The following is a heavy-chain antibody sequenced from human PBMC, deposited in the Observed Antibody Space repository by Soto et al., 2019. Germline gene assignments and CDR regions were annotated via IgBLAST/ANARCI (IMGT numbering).Heavy chain of an antibody. J-gene: IGHJ6*03. CDR2: INHSGST. Sequence: SETLSLTCAVYGGSFSGYYWSWIRQPPGKGLEWIGEINHSGSTNYNPSLKSRVTISVDTSKNQFSLKLSSVTAADTAVYYCARSIAESEVVPAAIVSNYYYYMDVWGKGTTVTVSS. V-gene: IGHV4-34*01. D-gene: IGHD2-2*01. CDR3: ARSIAESEVVPAAIVSNYYYYMDV. CDR1: GGSFSGYY.